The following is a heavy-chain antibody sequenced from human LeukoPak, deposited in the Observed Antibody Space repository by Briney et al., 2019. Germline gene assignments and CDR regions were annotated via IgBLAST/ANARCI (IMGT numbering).Heavy chain of an antibody. J-gene: IGHJ3*02. CDR2: TNTDGTMT. CDR1: GLTFSDFW. Sequence: GGSLRLSCAASGLTFSDFWMHWVRQAPGKGLVRVSQTNTDGTMTDYADSAKGRFTNSRDKPEKPLNLQMESLRVDDTAVYYCVRGRESYWYELGRAFNMWGQGGKVTVS. CDR3: VRGRESYWYELGRAFNM. V-gene: IGHV3-74*01. D-gene: IGHD1-26*01.